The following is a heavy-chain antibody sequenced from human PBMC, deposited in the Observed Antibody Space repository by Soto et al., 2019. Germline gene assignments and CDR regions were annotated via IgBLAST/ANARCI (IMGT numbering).Heavy chain of an antibody. D-gene: IGHD6-13*01. CDR1: GGSMSSYY. CDR2: IYYSGST. CDR3: ARAARIAAEYYYYYYGMDV. V-gene: IGHV4-59*01. Sequence: PSETLSLTCTVSGGSMSSYYWSWIRQPPGKGLEWIGYIYYSGSTNYNPSLKSRVTISVDTSKNQFSLKLSSVTAADTAVYYCARAARIAAEYYYYYYGMDVWGQGTTVTVSS. J-gene: IGHJ6*02.